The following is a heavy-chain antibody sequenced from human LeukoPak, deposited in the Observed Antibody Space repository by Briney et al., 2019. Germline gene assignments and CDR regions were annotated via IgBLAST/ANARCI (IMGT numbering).Heavy chain of an antibody. D-gene: IGHD6-13*01. Sequence: PSETLSLTCAVYGGSFSGYYWSWIRQPPGKGLDWIGEINHSGTTTYTPSPNGRVTISVDTSKNQFSLKLSSVTAADTAVYYCARPYSSSWYSVYYYYMDVWGKGTTVTVS. CDR2: INHSGTT. CDR1: GGSFSGYY. J-gene: IGHJ6*03. V-gene: IGHV4-34*01. CDR3: ARPYSSSWYSVYYYYMDV.